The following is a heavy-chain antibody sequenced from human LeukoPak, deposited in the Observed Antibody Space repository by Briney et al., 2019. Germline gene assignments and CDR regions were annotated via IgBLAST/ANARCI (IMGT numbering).Heavy chain of an antibody. CDR3: AKGYSSGYYYFDY. D-gene: IGHD3-22*01. Sequence: PGGSLRLSCAASGFTFSSYAMSWVRQAPGKGLEWVSAISGSGGSTYHADSVKGRFTISRDNSKNTLYLQMNSLRAEDTAVYYCAKGYSSGYYYFDYWGQGTLVTVSS. CDR1: GFTFSSYA. V-gene: IGHV3-23*01. J-gene: IGHJ4*02. CDR2: ISGSGGST.